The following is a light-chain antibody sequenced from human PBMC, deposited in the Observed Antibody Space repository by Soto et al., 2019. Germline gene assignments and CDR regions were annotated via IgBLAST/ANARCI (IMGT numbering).Light chain of an antibody. CDR3: SSYTSSTTLYV. V-gene: IGLV2-14*03. CDR1: SSDVGNYNY. J-gene: IGLJ1*01. Sequence: QSVLTQPASVSGSPGQSITISCTGASSDVGNYNYVSWYQQHPGKAPKLIIYDVSNRPSGVSNRFSGSKSGNTASLTISGLQAEDEADSYCSSYTSSTTLYVFGTGTKV. CDR2: DVS.